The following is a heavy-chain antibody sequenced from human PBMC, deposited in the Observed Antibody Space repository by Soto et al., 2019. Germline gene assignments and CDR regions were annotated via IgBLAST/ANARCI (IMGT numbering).Heavy chain of an antibody. D-gene: IGHD6-13*01. V-gene: IGHV3-30*18. CDR1: GFTFSSYG. J-gene: IGHJ6*02. CDR3: AKTIWPEGSSWYHYYYGMDV. CDR2: ISYDGSNK. Sequence: GGSLRLSCAASGFTFSSYGMHWVRQAPGKGLEWVAVISYDGSNKYYADSVKGRFTISRDNSKNTMYLQMNSLRAEDTAVYYCAKTIWPEGSSWYHYYYGMDVLGQGITVTFSS.